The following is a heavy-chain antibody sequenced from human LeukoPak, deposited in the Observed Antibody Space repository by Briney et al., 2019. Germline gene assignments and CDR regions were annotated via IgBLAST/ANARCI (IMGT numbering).Heavy chain of an antibody. V-gene: IGHV4-39*01. CDR2: IYYSGST. CDR1: GGSISSSSYC. Sequence: SETLSLTCTVSGGSISSSSYCWGWIRQPPGKGLEWIGSIYYSGSTYYNPSLKSRVTISVDTSKNQFSLKLSSVTAADTAVYYCARGPHDYGDFYFDYWGQGTLVTVSS. CDR3: ARGPHDYGDFYFDY. D-gene: IGHD4-17*01. J-gene: IGHJ4*02.